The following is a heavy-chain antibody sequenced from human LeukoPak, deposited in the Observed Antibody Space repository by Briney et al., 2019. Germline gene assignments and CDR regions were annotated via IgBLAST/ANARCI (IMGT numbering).Heavy chain of an antibody. CDR2: IYYSGST. CDR1: GGSFTSGGFY. CDR3: GKVGVYSYS. V-gene: IGHV4-31*03. D-gene: IGHD2-15*01. J-gene: IGHJ4*02. Sequence: SQTLSLTCTVSGGSFTSGGFYWGWIRQHPGKGLEWIGYIYYSGSTYYNPSLKSRITISVNTSKNHFSLKLSSVTPADTPAYYGGKVGVYSYSWGQGTLVTVSS.